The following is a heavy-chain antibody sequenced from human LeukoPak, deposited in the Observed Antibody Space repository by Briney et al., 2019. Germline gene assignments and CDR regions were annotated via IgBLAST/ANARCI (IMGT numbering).Heavy chain of an antibody. Sequence: GGSLRLSCAASGFTFSDYYMSWIRQAPGKGLEWVSYISSSSSYTNYADSVKGRFTISKNNAKNSLYLQMSSLRAEDTAVYYCARVGYDAFDIWGQGTMVTVSS. CDR3: ARVGYDAFDI. CDR1: GFTFSDYY. D-gene: IGHD3-22*01. V-gene: IGHV3-11*06. CDR2: ISSSSSYT. J-gene: IGHJ3*02.